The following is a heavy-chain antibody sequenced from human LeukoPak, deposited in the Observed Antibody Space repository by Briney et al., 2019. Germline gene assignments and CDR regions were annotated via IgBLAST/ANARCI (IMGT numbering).Heavy chain of an antibody. Sequence: ASVKVSCKASGGTFSSYAISWVRQAPGQGLEWMGWINPNSGGTGYAQKFQGRVSMTRDTSISTVYMELSGLRSDDTAIYYCARDRFFGVVFGRFDPWGQGTLVTVST. J-gene: IGHJ5*02. D-gene: IGHD3-3*01. CDR2: INPNSGGT. V-gene: IGHV1-2*02. CDR3: ARDRFFGVVFGRFDP. CDR1: GGTFSSYA.